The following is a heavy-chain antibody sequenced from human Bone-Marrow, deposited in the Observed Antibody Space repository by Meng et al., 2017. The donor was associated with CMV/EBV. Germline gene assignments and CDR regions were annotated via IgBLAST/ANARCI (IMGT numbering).Heavy chain of an antibody. D-gene: IGHD4-17*01. CDR3: AKDHSPDDDYGDSRNYFDY. CDR1: GFTFSSYG. Sequence: GESLKISCAASGFTFSSYGMHWVRQAPGKGLEWVAFIRYDGSNKYYADSVKGRFTISRDNSKNTLYLQMNSLRAEDTAVYYCAKDHSPDDDYGDSRNYFDYWGQGTLVTASS. CDR2: IRYDGSNK. V-gene: IGHV3-30*02. J-gene: IGHJ4*02.